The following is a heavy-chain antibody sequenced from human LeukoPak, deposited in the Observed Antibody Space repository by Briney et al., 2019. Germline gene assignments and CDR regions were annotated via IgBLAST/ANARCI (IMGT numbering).Heavy chain of an antibody. CDR3: ARDWLDYPKIFDY. J-gene: IGHJ4*02. V-gene: IGHV4-39*07. Sequence: SETLSLTCTVSSGSISNSNYYWAWIRQPPGKGLEWIGSIFYRGVTYYNPSLKSRVTISVDTSKNQFSLKLSSVTAADTAVYYCARDWLDYPKIFDYWGQGTLVTVSS. D-gene: IGHD6-19*01. CDR1: SGSISNSNYY. CDR2: IFYRGVT.